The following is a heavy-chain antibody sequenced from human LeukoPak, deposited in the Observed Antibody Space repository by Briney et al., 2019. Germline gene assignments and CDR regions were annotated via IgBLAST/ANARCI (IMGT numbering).Heavy chain of an antibody. V-gene: IGHV4-59*01. CDR1: GGSMRGYY. D-gene: IGHD3-22*01. Sequence: PSETLSLTCTVSGGSMRGYYWSWIRQPPGKGLEWIGYIYYSGSTNYNPSLKSRVTISVDTSKNQFSLKLSSVTAADTAVYYCARERTHYYDSSGYYSGPGLIDYWGQGTLVTVSS. CDR3: ARERTHYYDSSGYYSGPGLIDY. J-gene: IGHJ4*02. CDR2: IYYSGST.